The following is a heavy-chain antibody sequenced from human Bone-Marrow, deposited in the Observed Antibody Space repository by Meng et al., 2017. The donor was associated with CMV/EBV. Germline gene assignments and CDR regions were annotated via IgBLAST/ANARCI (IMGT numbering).Heavy chain of an antibody. Sequence: SETLSLTCAVYGGSFSGYYWSWIRQPPGKGLEWIGEINHSGSTNYNPSLKSRVTISVDTSKNQFSLKLSSVTAADTAVYYCARGSTDRDAFDIWGQGTMVTVSS. D-gene: IGHD4-11*01. CDR3: ARGSTDRDAFDI. J-gene: IGHJ3*02. CDR2: INHSGST. CDR1: GGSFSGYY. V-gene: IGHV4-34*01.